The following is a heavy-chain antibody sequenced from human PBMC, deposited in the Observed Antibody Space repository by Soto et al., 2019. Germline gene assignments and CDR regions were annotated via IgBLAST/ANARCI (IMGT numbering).Heavy chain of an antibody. CDR3: AKLRNCGGDCYFDC. V-gene: IGHV3-30*02. Sequence: QVQLVESGGGVVQPGGSLRLSCATSGFAFSSYGMHWVRQAPGKGLEWVAVVRFDAINKYYADSVKGRFTISRDNSKSMVYLQMNRLRPDDTAVYYCAKLRNCGGDCYFDCWGQGTLVTVSS. CDR1: GFAFSSYG. J-gene: IGHJ4*02. D-gene: IGHD2-21*02. CDR2: VRFDAINK.